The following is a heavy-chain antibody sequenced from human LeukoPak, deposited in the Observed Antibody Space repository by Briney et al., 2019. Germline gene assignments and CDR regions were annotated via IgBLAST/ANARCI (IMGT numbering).Heavy chain of an antibody. Sequence: PSKTLSLTCPVSGGSISTYYWSWIRQPPGKGLEWIGYIYYSGSTNYNPSLKSRVTISVDTSKNQFSLKLSSVTAADTAVYYCARDRGSKGYDFWSGYYSHDAFDIWGQGTMVTVSS. CDR3: ARDRGSKGYDFWSGYYSHDAFDI. CDR1: GGSISTYY. J-gene: IGHJ3*02. D-gene: IGHD3-3*01. V-gene: IGHV4-59*01. CDR2: IYYSGST.